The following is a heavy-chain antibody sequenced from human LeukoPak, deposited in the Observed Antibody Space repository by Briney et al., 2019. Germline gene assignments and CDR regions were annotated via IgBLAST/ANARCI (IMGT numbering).Heavy chain of an antibody. CDR2: IYYSGST. CDR1: GGSISSYY. D-gene: IGHD3-10*01. Sequence: SETLSLTCTVSGGSISSYYWSWIRQHPGKGLEWIGYIYYSGSTDYNPSLKSRVTISIDTSRNQFSLRLSSMTAADTAVYYCARNPITLVRGGNWFDPWGQGTLVTLSS. J-gene: IGHJ5*02. CDR3: ARNPITLVRGGNWFDP. V-gene: IGHV4-59*01.